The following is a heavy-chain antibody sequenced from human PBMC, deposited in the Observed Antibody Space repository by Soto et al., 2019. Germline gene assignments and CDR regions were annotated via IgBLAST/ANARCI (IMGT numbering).Heavy chain of an antibody. V-gene: IGHV3-11*05. CDR3: GNIRVADSGYYFDH. D-gene: IGHD3-10*01. CDR1: GFSFGDSY. CDR2: ISGGSSYT. Sequence: QVQLVESGGGLVKPGGSLRLSCAASGFSFGDSYMSWIRQSAGKGLEWLSYISGGSSYTKYAESVKGRFTISRDNARRSLLPQVNGLRADDRAIYYCGNIRVADSGYYFDHWGQGSMVTVSS. J-gene: IGHJ4*02.